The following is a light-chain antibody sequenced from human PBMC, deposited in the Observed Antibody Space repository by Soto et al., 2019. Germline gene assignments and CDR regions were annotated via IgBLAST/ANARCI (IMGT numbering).Light chain of an antibody. CDR3: QSSDDILSVHYD. CDR1: SSNIGSTYD. V-gene: IGLV1-40*01. CDR2: GNT. J-gene: IGLJ1*01. Sequence: QAVVTQPPSVSGAPGQRVTISCTGSSSNIGSTYDVQWYQQLPGTAPKLLIHGNTDRPSGVPDRFSGSKSGTSASLAITGLQADDEADYYCQSSDDILSVHYDFGSGTKLNVL.